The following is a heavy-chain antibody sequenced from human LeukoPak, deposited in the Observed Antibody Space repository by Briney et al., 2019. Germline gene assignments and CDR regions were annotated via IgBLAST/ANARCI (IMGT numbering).Heavy chain of an antibody. Sequence: PGGSLRLSCAASGFTFSSYSMNWVRQAPGKGLEWVSSISSSSSYIYYADSVKGRFTISRDNAKNSLYLQMNSLRAEDTAVYYCARDHIVVVTAIGAFDTWGQGTMVTVSS. V-gene: IGHV3-21*01. D-gene: IGHD2-21*02. CDR2: ISSSSSYI. J-gene: IGHJ3*02. CDR1: GFTFSSYS. CDR3: ARDHIVVVTAIGAFDT.